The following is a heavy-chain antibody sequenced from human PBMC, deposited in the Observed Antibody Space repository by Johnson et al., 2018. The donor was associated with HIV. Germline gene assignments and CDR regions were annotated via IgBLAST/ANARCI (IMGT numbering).Heavy chain of an antibody. D-gene: IGHD2-15*01. CDR2: ISYDGSNK. V-gene: IGHV3-30*03. Sequence: VQLVESGGGVVQPGRSLRLSCAASGFTFSSYGMHWVRQAPGTGLEWVAVISYDGSNKYYADSVKGRFTISRDNSKNTLYLQMNSLRAEDTAVYYCATPQEGYSAFDIWGQGTMVTVSS. J-gene: IGHJ3*02. CDR1: GFTFSSYG. CDR3: ATPQEGYSAFDI.